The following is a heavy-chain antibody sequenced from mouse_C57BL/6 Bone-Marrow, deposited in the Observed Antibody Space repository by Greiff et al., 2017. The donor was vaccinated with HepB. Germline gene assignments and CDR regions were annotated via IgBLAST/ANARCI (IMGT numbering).Heavy chain of an antibody. V-gene: IGHV5-4*01. CDR2: ISDGGSYT. J-gene: IGHJ3*01. D-gene: IGHD2-12*01. Sequence: EVKLVESGGGLVKPGGSLKLSCAASGFTFSSYAMSWVRQTPEKRLEWVATISDGGSYTYYPDNVKGRFTISRDNAKNNLYLQMSHLKSEDTAMYYCARDEGVYSPWFAYWGQGTLVTVSA. CDR1: GFTFSSYA. CDR3: ARDEGVYSPWFAY.